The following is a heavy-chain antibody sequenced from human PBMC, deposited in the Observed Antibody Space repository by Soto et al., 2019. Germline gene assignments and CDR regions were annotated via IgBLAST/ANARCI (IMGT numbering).Heavy chain of an antibody. D-gene: IGHD3-3*01. V-gene: IGHV3-23*01. CDR3: AKDSSYYDFWSGDRNDAFDI. CDR1: GFTFSSYA. CDR2: ISGSGGST. Sequence: EVQLLESGGGLVQPGGSLRLSCAASGFTFSSYAMSWVRQAPGKGLEWVSAISGSGGSTYYADSVKGRFTISRDNSKNTVYLQMNSLRAEDTAVYYCAKDSSYYDFWSGDRNDAFDIWGQGTMVTVSS. J-gene: IGHJ3*02.